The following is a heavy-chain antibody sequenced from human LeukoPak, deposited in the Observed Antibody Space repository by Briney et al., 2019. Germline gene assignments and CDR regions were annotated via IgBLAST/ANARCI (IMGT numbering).Heavy chain of an antibody. V-gene: IGHV4-34*01. CDR2: INHSGST. Sequence: SETLSLTCTVSGGSISGYYWSWIRQPPGKGLEWIGEINHSGSTNYNPSLKSRVTISVDTSKNQFSLKLSSVTAADTAVYYCARHGNYYGSGSYYWGQGTLVTVSS. D-gene: IGHD3-10*01. J-gene: IGHJ4*02. CDR1: GGSISGYY. CDR3: ARHGNYYGSGSYY.